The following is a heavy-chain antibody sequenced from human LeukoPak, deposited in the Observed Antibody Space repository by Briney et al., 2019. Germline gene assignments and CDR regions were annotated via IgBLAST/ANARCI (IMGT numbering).Heavy chain of an antibody. CDR3: ARDRYSGTFRYYYYYYMDV. D-gene: IGHD1-26*01. CDR1: GDSISSGSYY. J-gene: IGHJ6*03. V-gene: IGHV4-61*02. CDR2: IYTRGNT. Sequence: SQTLSLTCTVSGDSISSGSYYWSWIRQPAGKVLEWIGRIYTRGNTYYNPSLKSRVTISLDTSKNQFSLELSSVTAADAAVYYCARDRYSGTFRYYYYYYMDVWGKGTTVTVSS.